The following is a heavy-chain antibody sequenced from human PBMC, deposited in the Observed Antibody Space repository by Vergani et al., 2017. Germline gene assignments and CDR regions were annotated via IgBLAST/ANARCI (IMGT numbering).Heavy chain of an antibody. CDR2: IYYSGST. V-gene: IGHV4-61*01. D-gene: IGHD2-21*01. J-gene: IGHJ3*01. Sequence: QVNLQESGPGLVKPSETLSLTCAVSGDSISSGNNWGWIRQPPGKGLEWIGYIYYSGSTNYNPSLKSRVTISVDTSKNQFSLKLSSVTAADTAVYYCARDGGEYDKDALDVWGQGTKVTVTS. CDR1: GDSISSGNN. CDR3: ARDGGEYDKDALDV.